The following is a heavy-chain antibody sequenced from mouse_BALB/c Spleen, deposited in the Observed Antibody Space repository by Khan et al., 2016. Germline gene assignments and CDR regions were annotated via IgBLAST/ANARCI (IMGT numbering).Heavy chain of an antibody. Sequence: VRLQQSGTVLARPGASVKMSCKASGYSFTTYWMHWVKQRPGQGLEWIGAFYPGNSDTYYNQKFKVKAKLTAVTSASTAYMELSSLTNDDSAVYYGTRGENYYGRRRYFDVWGAGTTVTVSS. CDR3: TRGENYYGRRRYFDV. D-gene: IGHD1-1*01. CDR1: GYSFTTYW. CDR2: FYPGNSDT. J-gene: IGHJ1*01. V-gene: IGHV1-5*01.